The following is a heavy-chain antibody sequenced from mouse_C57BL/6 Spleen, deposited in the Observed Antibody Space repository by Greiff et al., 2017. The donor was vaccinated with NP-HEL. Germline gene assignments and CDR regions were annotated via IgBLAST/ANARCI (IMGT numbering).Heavy chain of an antibody. J-gene: IGHJ1*03. Sequence: QVQLKQPGAELVRPGSSVKLSCKASGYTFTSYWMHWVKQRPIQGLEWIGNIDPSDSETHYNQKLKDKATLTVDKSSSTAHMELRSLTSEDSAVYYCARAYYYGSSFWYFDVWGTGTTVTVSS. CDR3: ARAYYYGSSFWYFDV. D-gene: IGHD1-1*01. V-gene: IGHV1-52*01. CDR1: GYTFTSYW. CDR2: IDPSDSET.